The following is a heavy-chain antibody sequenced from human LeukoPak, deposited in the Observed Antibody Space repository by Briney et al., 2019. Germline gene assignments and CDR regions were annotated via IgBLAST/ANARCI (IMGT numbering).Heavy chain of an antibody. CDR1: GGSISSSSYY. J-gene: IGHJ6*03. V-gene: IGHV4-39*01. D-gene: IGHD1-26*01. Sequence: KSSETLSLTCTVSGGSISSSSYYWGWIRQPPGKGLEWIGSIYYSGSTYYNPSLKSRVTISVDTSKNQFSLKLSSVTAADTAVYYCARSSGSYYYYYYMDVWGKGTTVTVSS. CDR2: IYYSGST. CDR3: ARSSGSYYYYYYMDV.